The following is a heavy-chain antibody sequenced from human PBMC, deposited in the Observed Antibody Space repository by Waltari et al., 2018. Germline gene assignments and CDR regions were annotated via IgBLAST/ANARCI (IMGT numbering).Heavy chain of an antibody. CDR1: VAAAPVTGAA. V-gene: IGHV6-1*01. CDR3: VRDTPSSWTLLDY. D-gene: IGHD6-13*01. J-gene: IGHJ4*02. Sequence: QLEQPAPGLVRPSPKLPLTCPPCVAAAPVTGAAWNWIRQSPSRGLEWLGRTYYTSKWNFDYAVSVESRITINPDASKNQVSLQLDYVTPDDTAVYYCVRDTPSSWTLLDYWGQGTLVTVSS. CDR2: TYYTSKWNF.